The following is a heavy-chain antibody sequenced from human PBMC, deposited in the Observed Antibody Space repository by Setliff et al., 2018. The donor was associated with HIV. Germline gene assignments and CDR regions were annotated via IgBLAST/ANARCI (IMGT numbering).Heavy chain of an antibody. CDR1: GFTFSSYW. CDR2: ISHSSSPR. V-gene: IGHV3-21*01. Sequence: GGSLRLSCAASGFTFSSYWMSWIRLAPGKGLEWISSISHSSSPRHYADSVKGRFTISRDNAKNSLYLQMNSLRAEDTAVYYCARARVGFDPWGQGTLVTVSS. J-gene: IGHJ5*02. CDR3: ARARVGFDP.